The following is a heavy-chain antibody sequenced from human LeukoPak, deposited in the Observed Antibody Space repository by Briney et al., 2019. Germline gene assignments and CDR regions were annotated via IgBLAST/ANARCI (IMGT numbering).Heavy chain of an antibody. D-gene: IGHD3-10*01. CDR1: GGSISSSSYY. V-gene: IGHV4-39*07. CDR2: IYTSGST. J-gene: IGHJ5*02. Sequence: SETLSLTCTVSGGSISSSSYYWGWIRQPPGKGLEWIGRIYTSGSTNYNPSLKSRVTISVDTSKNQFSLKLNSVTAADTAVYYCARDLDPYGAGWFDPWGQGTLVTVSS. CDR3: ARDLDPYGAGWFDP.